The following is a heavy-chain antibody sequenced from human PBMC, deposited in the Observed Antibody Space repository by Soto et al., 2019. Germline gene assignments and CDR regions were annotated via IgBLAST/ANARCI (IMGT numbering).Heavy chain of an antibody. Sequence: EVQLVESGGGLVKPGGSLRLSCAASGFTFSSYSMNWVRQAPGKGLEWVSSISSSSSYIYYADSVKGRFTISRDNAKNSLYLQMNSLRAEDTAVYYCARGPYVDIVATGFDYWGQGTLVTVSS. J-gene: IGHJ4*02. V-gene: IGHV3-21*01. D-gene: IGHD5-12*01. CDR3: ARGPYVDIVATGFDY. CDR1: GFTFSSYS. CDR2: ISSSSSYI.